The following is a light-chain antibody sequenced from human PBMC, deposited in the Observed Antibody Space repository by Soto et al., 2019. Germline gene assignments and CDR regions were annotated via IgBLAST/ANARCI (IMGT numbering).Light chain of an antibody. CDR3: QQYNSYSGMYT. CDR2: TAS. V-gene: IGKV1-5*03. CDR1: QSISSS. Sequence: DIRLTQSSSTLSASIGDRVTITCRASQSISSSLAWYQQKPGKAPKFLIYTASSLESGVPSRFSGSGSGTEFTLTISSLQPDDFATYYCQQYNSYSGMYTFGQGTKVEIK. J-gene: IGKJ2*01.